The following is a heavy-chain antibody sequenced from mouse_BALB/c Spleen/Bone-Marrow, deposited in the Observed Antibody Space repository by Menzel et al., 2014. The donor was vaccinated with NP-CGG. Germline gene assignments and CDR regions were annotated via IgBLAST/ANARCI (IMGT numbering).Heavy chain of an antibody. J-gene: IGHJ4*01. V-gene: IGHV14-3*02. CDR3: ARWENYALDY. CDR2: IYPSNGDT. D-gene: IGHD4-1*01. CDR1: GYKFKDTA. Sequence: EVQLQQSGPELVKPGASVKLSCTASGYKFKDTAMHWVKQSPEQSLEWIGSIYPSNGDTSYNPKFQGKATMTADTSSSTAYMELSSLTSEDSAVYYCARWENYALDYFGQATTTTVSS.